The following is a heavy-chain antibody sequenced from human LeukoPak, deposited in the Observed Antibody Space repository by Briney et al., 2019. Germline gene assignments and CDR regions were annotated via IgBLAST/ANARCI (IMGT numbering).Heavy chain of an antibody. CDR1: GFNFRAYT. V-gene: IGHV3-23*01. CDR2: IYGSGEGQT. Sequence: GSLRLSCAGYGFNFRAYTLNWVRQAPGKGLEWVSGIYGSGEGQTFYADSVRGRFTISRDDSRNLVFLHMDSLRVEDTALYYCAKFTIDYWGQGTLVTVSS. J-gene: IGHJ4*02. CDR3: AKFTIDY.